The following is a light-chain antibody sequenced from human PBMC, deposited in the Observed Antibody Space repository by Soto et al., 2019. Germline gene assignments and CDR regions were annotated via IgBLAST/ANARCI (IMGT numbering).Light chain of an antibody. CDR1: QSISSW. CDR3: QQYNSYSSWT. CDR2: KAS. Sequence: DIQMTQSPSTLSASVGDRVTITCRASQSISSWLAWYQQKPGKAPKLLIYKASSLESGVPSRCSGSGSGTEFTLTIISLQPDDFATYYCQQYNSYSSWTFGQGTKVEIK. J-gene: IGKJ1*01. V-gene: IGKV1-5*03.